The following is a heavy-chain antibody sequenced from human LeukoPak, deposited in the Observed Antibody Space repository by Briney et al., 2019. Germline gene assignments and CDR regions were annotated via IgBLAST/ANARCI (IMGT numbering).Heavy chain of an antibody. D-gene: IGHD1-26*01. CDR1: GYTFTGYY. CDR2: INPNSGGT. Sequence: ASVKVSCKASGYTFTGYYIHWVRQAPGQGLEWMGWINPNSGGTNYAQKFQGRVTMTRDTSISTAYMELSRLRSDDTAVYYCARARGVVGAFDYWGQGTLVTVSS. CDR3: ARARGVVGAFDY. V-gene: IGHV1-2*02. J-gene: IGHJ4*02.